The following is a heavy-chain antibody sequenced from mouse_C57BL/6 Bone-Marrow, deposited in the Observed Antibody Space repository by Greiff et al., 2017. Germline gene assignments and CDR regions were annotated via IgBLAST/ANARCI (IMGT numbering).Heavy chain of an antibody. CDR3: APVERWYFDV. J-gene: IGHJ1*03. CDR1: GFTFSDYG. D-gene: IGHD1-1*01. V-gene: IGHV5-17*01. Sequence: VQLKESGGGLVKPGGSLKLSCAASGFTFSDYGMHWVRQAPEKGLEWVAYISSGSSTIYYADTVKGRFTISRDNAKNTLFLQMTSLRSEDTAMYYCAPVERWYFDVWGTGTTVTVSS. CDR2: ISSGSSTI.